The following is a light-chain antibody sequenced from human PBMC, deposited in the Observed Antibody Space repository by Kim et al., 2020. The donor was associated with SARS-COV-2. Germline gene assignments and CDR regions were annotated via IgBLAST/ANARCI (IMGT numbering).Light chain of an antibody. CDR2: KDS. CDR3: QSADSSGTYVV. Sequence: SYELTQPPSVSVSPGQTARITCSGDALPKQYAYWYQQKPGQSPVLVIYKDSERPSGLPERFSGPSSGTTVTLTISGVQAEDEADYYCQSADSSGTYVVFG. CDR1: ALPKQY. J-gene: IGLJ2*01. V-gene: IGLV3-25*03.